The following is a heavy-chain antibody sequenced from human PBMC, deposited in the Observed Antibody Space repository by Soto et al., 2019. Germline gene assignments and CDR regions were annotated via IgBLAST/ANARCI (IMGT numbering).Heavy chain of an antibody. D-gene: IGHD5-18*01. CDR2: INPNGGIT. J-gene: IGHJ4*02. CDR1: GYTSTHYY. V-gene: IGHV1-46*01. CDR3: ATSVNSAMAFDY. Sequence: QVQLVQSGAEVKKTGASVRVSCKASGYTSTHYYIHWVRQAPGQGLEWMGIINPNGGITTYAQKFRAGFSMTRDTSTSTVYLELSSLRSEDSAVYYCATSVNSAMAFDYWGQGTLVTVSS.